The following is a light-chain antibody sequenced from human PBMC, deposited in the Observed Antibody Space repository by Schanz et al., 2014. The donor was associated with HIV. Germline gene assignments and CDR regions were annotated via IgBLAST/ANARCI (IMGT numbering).Light chain of an antibody. CDR2: GAS. V-gene: IGKV3D-15*01. Sequence: EIVLTQSPGTLSLSPGERATLSCRASQSVSSNLAWYQQKPGQAPRLLIYGASTRATGIPDRFSGSGSGTDFTLTISDLQAEDVGTYYCQKYNSAPWTFGQGTKVEI. CDR3: QKYNSAPWT. CDR1: QSVSSN. J-gene: IGKJ1*01.